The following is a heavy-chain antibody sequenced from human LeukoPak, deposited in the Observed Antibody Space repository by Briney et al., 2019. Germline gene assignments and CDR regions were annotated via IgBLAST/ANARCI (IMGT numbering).Heavy chain of an antibody. D-gene: IGHD3-10*01. J-gene: IGHJ4*02. V-gene: IGHV3-48*04. CDR2: ISSIGDLI. CDR1: GFILSTYD. Sequence: GGSLRLSCAASGFILSTYDMNCVRQTPGKGLEWISYISSIGDLIYYADSVKGRFTISRDNAKNSLYLQMYSLRAEDTALYYCAKGLRPVWFGELNFDYWGQGTLVTVSS. CDR3: AKGLRPVWFGELNFDY.